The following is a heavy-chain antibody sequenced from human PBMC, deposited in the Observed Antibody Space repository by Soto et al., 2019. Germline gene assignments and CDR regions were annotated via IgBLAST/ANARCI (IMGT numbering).Heavy chain of an antibody. V-gene: IGHV1-69*01. CDR1: EGTFNGYA. D-gene: IGHD2-2*01. J-gene: IGHJ4*02. CDR3: ASGASRLYPYFFDS. CDR2: IIPYYNTL. Sequence: QAQVVQSGAEVRKAGSSVKLSCKASEGTFNGYAIAWVRQAPGQGLEWMGGIIPYYNTLNYAQKFQDRVTITADDSTNTVYMELSSLRSDDTAVYFCASGASRLYPYFFDSWAQGTLVTVSS.